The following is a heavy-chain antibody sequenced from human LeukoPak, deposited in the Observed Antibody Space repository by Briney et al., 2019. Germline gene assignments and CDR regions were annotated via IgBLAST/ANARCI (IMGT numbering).Heavy chain of an antibody. CDR2: IYYSGST. V-gene: IGHV4-59*12. J-gene: IGHJ6*02. CDR3: ASGFGELFYYYGMDV. CDR1: GGSISSYY. D-gene: IGHD3-10*01. Sequence: SETLSRTCTVSGGSISSYYWSWVRQSPGKGLEWIGYIYYSGSTNYNPSLKSRVTISADTSKNQFSLKLSSVTAADTAVYYCASGFGELFYYYGMDVWGQGTTVTVSS.